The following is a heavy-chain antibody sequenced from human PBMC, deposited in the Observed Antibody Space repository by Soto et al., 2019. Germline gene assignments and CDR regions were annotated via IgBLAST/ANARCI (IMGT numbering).Heavy chain of an antibody. Sequence: SVKVSCKASGGTFSSYAISWVRQAPGQGLEWMGGIIPIFGTANYAQKFQGRVTITAGESTSTAYMELSSLRSEDTAVYYCAIHHIAAAGPFDYCGRLTRGTVAS. CDR3: AIHHIAAAGPFDY. V-gene: IGHV1-69*13. CDR1: GGTFSSYA. CDR2: IIPIFGTA. J-gene: IGHJ4*02. D-gene: IGHD6-13*01.